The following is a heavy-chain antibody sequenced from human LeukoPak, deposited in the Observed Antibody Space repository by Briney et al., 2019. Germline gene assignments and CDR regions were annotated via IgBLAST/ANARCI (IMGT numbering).Heavy chain of an antibody. CDR2: IYTSGST. CDR1: GGSISSGSYC. Sequence: PSETLSLTCTVSGGSISSGSYCWSWIRQPAGKGLEWIGRIYTSGSTNYNPSLKSRVTISVDTSKNQFSLKLNSVTAADTAVYYCARGTTGHEPFDYWGQGTLVTVSS. J-gene: IGHJ4*02. D-gene: IGHD1-1*01. CDR3: ARGTTGHEPFDY. V-gene: IGHV4-61*02.